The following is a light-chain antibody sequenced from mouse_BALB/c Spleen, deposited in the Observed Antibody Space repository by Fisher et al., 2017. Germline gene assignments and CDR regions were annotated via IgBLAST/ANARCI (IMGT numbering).Light chain of an antibody. V-gene: IGKV4-57*01. CDR1: SSVSY. CDR3: QQRSSYPPT. J-gene: IGKJ2*01. CDR2: STS. Sequence: IVITQTTAIMSASPGEKVTITCSASSSVSYMHWFQQKPGTSPKLWIYSTSNLASGVPARFSGSGSGTSYSLTISRMEAEDAATYYCQQRSSYPPTFGGGTKL.